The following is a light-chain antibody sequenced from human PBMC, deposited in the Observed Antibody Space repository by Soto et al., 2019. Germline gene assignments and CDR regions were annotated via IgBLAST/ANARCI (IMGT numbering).Light chain of an antibody. Sequence: EIVLTQSPASLSLSPGERATLSCRASQSVAGHLAWYQQKPGQAPRLLIYAASNRATGIPARFTGSGFGTYFTLTISSLEPEVFAVYYGQQRSGVITFGQGTRLEIK. CDR2: AAS. J-gene: IGKJ5*01. CDR3: QQRSGVIT. V-gene: IGKV3-11*01. CDR1: QSVAGH.